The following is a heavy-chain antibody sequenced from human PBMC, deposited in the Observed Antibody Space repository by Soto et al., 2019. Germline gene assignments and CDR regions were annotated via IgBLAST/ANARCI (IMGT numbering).Heavy chain of an antibody. CDR3: AREKVLGYCSGGSCLALDY. J-gene: IGHJ4*02. CDR1: GGSISSYY. V-gene: IGHV4-59*01. CDR2: IYYSGST. D-gene: IGHD2-15*01. Sequence: QVQLQESGPGLVKPSETLSLTCTVSGGSISSYYWSWIRQPPGKGLEWIGYIYYSGSTNYNPSLKSRVTISVDTSKNQFSLKLSSVTAADTAVYYCAREKVLGYCSGGSCLALDYWGQGTLVTVSS.